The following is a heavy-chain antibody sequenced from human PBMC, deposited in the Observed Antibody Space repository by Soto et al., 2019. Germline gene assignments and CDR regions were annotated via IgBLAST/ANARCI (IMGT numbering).Heavy chain of an antibody. CDR3: ARVGVWDGDYAGYFDY. CDR1: GGSISSGGYY. CDR2: IYYSGST. J-gene: IGHJ4*02. V-gene: IGHV4-31*03. D-gene: IGHD4-17*01. Sequence: QVQLQESGPGLVKPSQTLSLTRTVSGGSISSGGYYWSWIRQHPGKGLEWIGYIYYSGSTYYNQSLKSRVTISVDTSKNQFSLKPSSVTAADTAVYYCARVGVWDGDYAGYFDYWGQGALVTVSS.